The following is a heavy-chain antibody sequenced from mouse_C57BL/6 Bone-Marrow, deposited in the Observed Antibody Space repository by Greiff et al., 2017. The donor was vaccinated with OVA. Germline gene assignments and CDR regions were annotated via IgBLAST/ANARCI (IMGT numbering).Heavy chain of an antibody. CDR3: STYWYCDV. J-gene: IGHJ1*03. CDR2: IDPETGGT. V-gene: IGHV1-15*01. CDR1: GYTFTDYE. Sequence: QVQLQQSGAELVRPGASVTLSCKASGYTFTDYEMHWVKQTPVHGLEWIGAIDPETGGTAYNQKFKGKAILTADKSSSTAYMELRSLTSEDSAVYYCSTYWYCDVWGTGTTVTVSA.